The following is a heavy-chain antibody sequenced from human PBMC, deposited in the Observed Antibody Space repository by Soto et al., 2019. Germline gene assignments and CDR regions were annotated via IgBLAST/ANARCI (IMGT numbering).Heavy chain of an antibody. Sequence: SVKVSCKASGGTFSSYTIGWVRQAPGQGLEWMGRIIPILGIANYAQKFQGRVTITADKSTSTAYMELSSLRSEDTAVYYCARDCSSTTCYDYPWGQGTLGTVSS. D-gene: IGHD2-2*01. CDR3: ARDCSSTTCYDYP. J-gene: IGHJ5*02. CDR1: GGTFSSYT. V-gene: IGHV1-69*04. CDR2: IIPILGIA.